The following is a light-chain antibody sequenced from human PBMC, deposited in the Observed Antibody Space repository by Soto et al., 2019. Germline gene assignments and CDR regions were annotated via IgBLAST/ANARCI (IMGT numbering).Light chain of an antibody. Sequence: QSALTQPASVSGSPGQSITISCTGTSSDVGGYNYVSWYQQYPGKAPKLIIYEVSNRLSGVSNRFSCSKSGNTASLTISGIQAEDEADYYCSSYTSISTYVFRTGTKVNVL. J-gene: IGLJ1*01. CDR3: SSYTSISTYV. CDR2: EVS. V-gene: IGLV2-14*01. CDR1: SSDVGGYNY.